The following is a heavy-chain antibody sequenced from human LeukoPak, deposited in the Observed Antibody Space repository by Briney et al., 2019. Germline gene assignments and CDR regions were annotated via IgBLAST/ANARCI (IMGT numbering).Heavy chain of an antibody. J-gene: IGHJ4*02. D-gene: IGHD3-22*01. CDR2: INPNSGGT. CDR3: ARADYYDGSGYYEG. CDR1: GYTFTGYY. Sequence: GASVKVSCKASGYTFTGYYMHWVRQAPGQGLEWMGWINPNSGGTNYAQKFQGRVTMTRNTSISTAYMELSSLRSEDTAVYYCARADYYDGSGYYEGWGQGTLVTVSS. V-gene: IGHV1-2*02.